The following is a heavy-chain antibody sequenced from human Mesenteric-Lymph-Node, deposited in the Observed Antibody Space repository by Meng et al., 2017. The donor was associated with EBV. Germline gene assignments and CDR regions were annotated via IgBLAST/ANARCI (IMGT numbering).Heavy chain of an antibody. CDR1: GGSLSGAY. CDR3: ARRPTGIDY. Sequence: AQLQRWGAGLLKSSATLSLTCAVHGGSLSGAYWNWIRQPPGKGLEWIGEIIHGGSPSYNPSLKSRVTISIDTSKNQLALMLSSVTAADTAVYYCARRPTGIDYWGQGTLVTVSS. V-gene: IGHV4-34*12. J-gene: IGHJ4*02. D-gene: IGHD2-8*02. CDR2: IIHGGSP.